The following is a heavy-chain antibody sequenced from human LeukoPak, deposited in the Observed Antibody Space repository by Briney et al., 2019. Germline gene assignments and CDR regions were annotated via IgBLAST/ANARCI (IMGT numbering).Heavy chain of an antibody. CDR3: ARDGSSGYYAPSSGFDWYFDL. V-gene: IGHV3-11*01. CDR2: ISSSGSTI. CDR1: GFTFSDYY. J-gene: IGHJ2*01. D-gene: IGHD3-22*01. Sequence: PGGSLRLSCAASGFTFSDYYMSWIRQAPGKGLEWVSYISSSGSTIYYADSVKGRFTISRDNAKNSLYLQMNSLRAEDTAVYYCARDGSSGYYAPSSGFDWYFDLWGRGTLVTVSS.